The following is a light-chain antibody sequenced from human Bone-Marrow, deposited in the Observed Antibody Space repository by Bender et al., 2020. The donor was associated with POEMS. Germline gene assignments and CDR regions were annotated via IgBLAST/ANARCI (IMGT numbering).Light chain of an antibody. CDR3: QSYDNSLGGWV. Sequence: SYVLTQPPSVSVAPGKTARITCGGNNIGSKSVHWYQRKPGQTPVLVVYDDNDRPSGIPERFSGSKSGTSASLAITGLQAEDEGDYYCQSYDNSLGGWVFGGGTKLTVL. CDR1: NIGSKS. V-gene: IGLV3-21*03. CDR2: DDN. J-gene: IGLJ3*02.